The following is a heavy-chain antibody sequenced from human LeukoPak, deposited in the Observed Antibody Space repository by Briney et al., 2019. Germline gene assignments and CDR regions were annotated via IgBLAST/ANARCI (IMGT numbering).Heavy chain of an antibody. CDR1: GFTFSSYG. Sequence: AGSLRLSCAASGFTFSSYGMHWVRQAPGKGLEWVAFIRYDGSNKYYADSVKSRFTISRDNSKNTLYLQMNSLRAEDTAVYYCAKDRVAVAGRGYYFDYWGQGTLVTVSS. D-gene: IGHD6-19*01. CDR2: IRYDGSNK. V-gene: IGHV3-30*02. CDR3: AKDRVAVAGRGYYFDY. J-gene: IGHJ4*02.